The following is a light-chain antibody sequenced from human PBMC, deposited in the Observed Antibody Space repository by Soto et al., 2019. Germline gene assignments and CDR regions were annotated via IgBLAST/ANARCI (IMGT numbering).Light chain of an antibody. V-gene: IGKV3-20*01. CDR2: RAS. Sequence: EMVLTQSPGTLSLYPGESATLSCRASQSVTSNYIAWYQQKPGQAPRLLIYRASNRATGVPDRFSGSGSETDFTLTISRLESEDFAVYYCQQYGSSPYTFGQGTKVDIK. CDR3: QQYGSSPYT. J-gene: IGKJ2*01. CDR1: QSVTSNY.